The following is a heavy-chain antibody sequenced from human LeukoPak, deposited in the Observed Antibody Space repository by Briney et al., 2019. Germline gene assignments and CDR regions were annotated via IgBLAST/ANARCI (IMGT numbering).Heavy chain of an antibody. V-gene: IGHV3-21*01. J-gene: IGHJ3*02. CDR1: GFTFSSYS. Sequence: GGSLRLSCAASGFTFSSYSMNWVRQAPGKGLEWVSSISSSSSYIYYADSVKGRFTISRDNAKNSLYLQMNSLRAEDTAVYYCARDPIFIVATIPGTFDIWGQGTMVTVSS. CDR2: ISSSSSYI. D-gene: IGHD5-12*01. CDR3: ARDPIFIVATIPGTFDI.